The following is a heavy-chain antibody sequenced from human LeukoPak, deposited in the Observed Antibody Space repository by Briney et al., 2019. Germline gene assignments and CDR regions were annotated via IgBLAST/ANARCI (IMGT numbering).Heavy chain of an antibody. CDR3: ARARGLLLRNWFDP. Sequence: SETLSLTCAVSGGSVSSSGYYWSWIRQPPGNGLEWIGYIYYSGSTNYNPSLKSRVTISVDTSKNHFSLKLSSVTAADTAVYYSARARGLLLRNWFDPWGQGTLVTVSS. J-gene: IGHJ5*02. V-gene: IGHV4-61*08. D-gene: IGHD3-22*01. CDR1: GGSVSSSGYY. CDR2: IYYSGST.